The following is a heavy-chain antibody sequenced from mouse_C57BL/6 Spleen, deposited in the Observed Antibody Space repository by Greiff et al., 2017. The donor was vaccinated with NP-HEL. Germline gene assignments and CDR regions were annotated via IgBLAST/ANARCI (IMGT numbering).Heavy chain of an antibody. Sequence: VQLQQSGAELARPGASVKLSCKASGYTFTSYGISWVKQRTGQGLEWIGEIYPRSGNTYYNEKFKGKATLTADKSSSTAYMELRSLTSEDSAVYFCAREGNYSNGGVAYAMDYWGQGTSVTVSS. D-gene: IGHD2-5*01. J-gene: IGHJ4*01. CDR3: AREGNYSNGGVAYAMDY. CDR2: IYPRSGNT. CDR1: GYTFTSYG. V-gene: IGHV1-81*01.